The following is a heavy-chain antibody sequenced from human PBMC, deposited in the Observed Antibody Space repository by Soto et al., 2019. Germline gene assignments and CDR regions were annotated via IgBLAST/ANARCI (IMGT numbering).Heavy chain of an antibody. Sequence: SETLSLTCTVSGGSISSSSYYWGWIRQPPGKGLEWIGSIYYSGSTYYNPSLKSRVTISVDTSKNQFSLKLSSVTAADTAVYYCARLSTRLYYFDYWGQGTLVTVSS. CDR1: GGSISSSSYY. V-gene: IGHV4-39*01. CDR3: ARLSTRLYYFDY. J-gene: IGHJ4*02. CDR2: IYYSGST. D-gene: IGHD1-1*01.